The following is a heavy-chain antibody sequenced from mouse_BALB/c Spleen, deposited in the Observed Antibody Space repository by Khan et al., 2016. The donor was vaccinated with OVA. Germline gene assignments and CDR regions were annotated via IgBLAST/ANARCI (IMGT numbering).Heavy chain of an antibody. D-gene: IGHD2-13*01. CDR1: GYSFTGYT. Sequence: VQLQQSGPELVKPGASMKMSCKASGYSFTGYTMNWVKQSHVESLEWIGLINPYNGGTAYNQKFRGKATLTVDKSSSTAYMELLSLTSEDSAVYYCVRSTVYGDFVEAWFAYWGQGTLVTVSA. CDR3: VRSTVYGDFVEAWFAY. J-gene: IGHJ3*01. V-gene: IGHV1-37*01. CDR2: INPYNGGT.